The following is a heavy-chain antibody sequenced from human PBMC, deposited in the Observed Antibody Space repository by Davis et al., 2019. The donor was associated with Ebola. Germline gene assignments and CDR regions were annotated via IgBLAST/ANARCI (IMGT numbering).Heavy chain of an antibody. CDR2: ISYDGSNK. D-gene: IGHD3-16*01. CDR3: AKAGRLGELYLDY. J-gene: IGHJ4*02. Sequence: GESLKISCAASGFTFSSYSMHWVRQAPGKGLEWVAVISYDGSNKYYADSVKGRFTISRDNSKNTLYLQMNSLRAEDTAVYYCAKAGRLGELYLDYWGQGTLVTVSS. CDR1: GFTFSSYS. V-gene: IGHV3-30*18.